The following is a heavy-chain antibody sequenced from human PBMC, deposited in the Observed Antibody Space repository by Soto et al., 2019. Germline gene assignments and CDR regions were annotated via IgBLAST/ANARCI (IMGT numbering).Heavy chain of an antibody. Sequence: PGGSLRLSCAASGFTFCSYSMNWVRQAPGKGLEWVSYISSSSSTIYYADSVKGRFTISRDNAKNSLYLQMNSLRAEDTAVYYCATCLRLGDQWGYYSGLDVWGQGTTVTVSS. D-gene: IGHD3-16*01. CDR1: GFTFCSYS. V-gene: IGHV3-48*01. CDR3: ATCLRLGDQWGYYSGLDV. J-gene: IGHJ6*02. CDR2: ISSSSSTI.